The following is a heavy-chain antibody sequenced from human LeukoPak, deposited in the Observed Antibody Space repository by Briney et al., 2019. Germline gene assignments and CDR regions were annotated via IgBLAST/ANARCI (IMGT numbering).Heavy chain of an antibody. CDR2: ISSSSSYK. Sequence: GGSLRLSCAASGFTFSSYSMNWVRQAPGKGLEWVSSISSSSSYKYYADSVKGRFTISRDNSNSTLYLQMDTLSPEDTAVYYCARDANYYGSGSYLDYWGQGTLVTVSS. V-gene: IGHV3-21*01. CDR1: GFTFSSYS. J-gene: IGHJ4*02. D-gene: IGHD3-10*01. CDR3: ARDANYYGSGSYLDY.